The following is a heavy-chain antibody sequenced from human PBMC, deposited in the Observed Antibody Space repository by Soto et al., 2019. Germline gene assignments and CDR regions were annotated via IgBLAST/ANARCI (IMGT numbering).Heavy chain of an antibody. D-gene: IGHD5-18*01. CDR3: AITAMINRDSSTSFDY. J-gene: IGHJ4*02. V-gene: IGHV3-15*01. Sequence: GRSLRLSCAASGLTFSNVWMTWVRQAPGKGLEGVGRIKSKSDGETADVAAPVKARFTISRDDSKNTVFLEMNSLKSEDTALYYCAITAMINRDSSTSFDYWGRGPQVTVSS. CDR1: GLTFSNVW. CDR2: IKSKSDGETA.